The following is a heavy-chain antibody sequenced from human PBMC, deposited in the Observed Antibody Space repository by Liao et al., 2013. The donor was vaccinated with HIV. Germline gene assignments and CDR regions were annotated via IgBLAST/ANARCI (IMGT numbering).Heavy chain of an antibody. J-gene: IGHJ6*03. CDR2: AFYSGTT. V-gene: IGHV4-39*07. CDR3: ARQVAGTFPYYYYMDV. D-gene: IGHD6-19*01. Sequence: QLQLQESGPGLVKPSETLSLTCTISGGSISSSTYYWAWIRQPPGKGLEWVGTAFYSGTTYYNPSLRSGVTISVDTSKNQFSLRLGSMTAADTAVYYCARQVAGTFPYYYYMDVWGKGTTVTVSS. CDR1: GGSISSSTYY.